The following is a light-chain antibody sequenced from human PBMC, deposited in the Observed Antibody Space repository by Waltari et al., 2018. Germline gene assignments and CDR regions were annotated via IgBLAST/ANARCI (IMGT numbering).Light chain of an antibody. CDR3: CSYANMVTLFVV. V-gene: IGLV2-14*03. CDR2: DVS. CDR1: STDPGPHTS. Sequence: QSALTQPASVSGSPGQSITISCTGSSTDPGPHTSVSWYQQHPGKAPKLILYDVSPRPSGISNRFSGSRSGDTASLTISGLQAEDEADYFCCSYANMVTLFVVFGGGTKLTVL. J-gene: IGLJ2*01.